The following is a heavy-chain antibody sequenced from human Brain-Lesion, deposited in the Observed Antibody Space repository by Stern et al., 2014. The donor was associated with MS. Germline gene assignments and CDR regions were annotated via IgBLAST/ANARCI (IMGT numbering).Heavy chain of an antibody. CDR2: IISLLDIA. CDR1: GGTFSSYT. V-gene: IGHV1-69*09. CDR3: ARESTGDAFDI. Sequence: VQLVESGAEVKKPGSSVKVSCKTSGGTFSSYTITWVRQAPGQGLEWMGRIISLLDIADYAQKFQGRVTITADKSTSTAYMELSSLRSEDTAVYYCARESTGDAFDIWGQGTMVTVSS. J-gene: IGHJ3*02. D-gene: IGHD3-10*01.